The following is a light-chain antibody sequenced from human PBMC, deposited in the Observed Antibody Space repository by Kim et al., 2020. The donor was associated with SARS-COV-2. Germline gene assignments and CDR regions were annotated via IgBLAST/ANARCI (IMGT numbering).Light chain of an antibody. CDR2: GGT. CDR3: CSYAGGTTFV. V-gene: IGLV2-23*01. CDR1: SDDIGSYNL. Sequence: QSALTQPASVSGSPGQSITIPCTGTSDDIGSYNLVSWYQQHPGNAPKLLIFGGTKRPSWVSSRFSASKSGNTASLTISGLQAEDEADYHCCSYAGGTTFVFGPGTKV. J-gene: IGLJ1*01.